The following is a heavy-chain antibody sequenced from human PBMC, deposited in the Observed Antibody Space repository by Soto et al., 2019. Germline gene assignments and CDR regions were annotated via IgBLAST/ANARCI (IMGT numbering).Heavy chain of an antibody. CDR2: IRSKPYGETT. J-gene: IGHJ6*02. V-gene: IGHV3-49*03. D-gene: IGHD3-10*01. CDR3: NRALLWFGDLYGAMDV. CDR1: GFTFGNYA. Sequence: GGSLRLSCTGSGFTFGNYALTWFRQAPGKGLEWVGFIRSKPYGETTGYAASVKDRFTISRDDSKSIAYLQMNSLKTDDTAVYYCNRALLWFGDLYGAMDVWGQGTTVTVSS.